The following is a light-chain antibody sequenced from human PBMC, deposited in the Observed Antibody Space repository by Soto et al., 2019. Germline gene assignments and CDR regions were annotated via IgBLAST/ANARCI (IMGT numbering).Light chain of an antibody. CDR3: QQHNLWPS. CDR1: QSVSSN. J-gene: IGKJ2*01. CDR2: AVS. Sequence: EIVMTQSPATLSVSQGERATLSCRASQSVSSNLAWYQQKPGQAPRLLLYAVSTRATGVPGRFSGSGSGTESTLTISSLQSEDSAVYYCQQHNLWPSFAQGTKLEIK. V-gene: IGKV3-15*01.